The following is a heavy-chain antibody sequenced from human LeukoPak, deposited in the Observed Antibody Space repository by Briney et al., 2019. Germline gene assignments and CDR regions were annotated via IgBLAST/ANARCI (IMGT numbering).Heavy chain of an antibody. D-gene: IGHD6-19*01. J-gene: IGHJ4*02. CDR2: INHSGTT. CDR1: NGSFSGYY. Sequence: SETLSLTCAVSNGSFSGYYWTWIRQSPGKGLEWIGEINHSGTTSYNPSLKSRATISVDTSKNQFSLKLSSVTAADTAVYYCARSNSVAGTGLFDYWGQGTLVTVSS. V-gene: IGHV4-34*01. CDR3: ARSNSVAGTGLFDY.